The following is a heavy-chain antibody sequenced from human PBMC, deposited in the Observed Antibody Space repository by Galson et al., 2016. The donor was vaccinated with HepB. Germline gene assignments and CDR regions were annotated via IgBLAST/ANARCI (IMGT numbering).Heavy chain of an antibody. J-gene: IGHJ6*02. V-gene: IGHV1-58*01. CDR1: GFTFTSSA. D-gene: IGHD1-1*01. CDR3: AADSRYKWNDGYGMDV. CDR2: IVVDSGNT. Sequence: SVKVSCKASGFTFTSSAVQWVRQARGQRLEWIGWIVVDSGNTKYAQKLQEGVTITRDMSKRTAYMELSRLSSEDTAVYYCAADSRYKWNDGYGMDVWGQGTTVTVSS.